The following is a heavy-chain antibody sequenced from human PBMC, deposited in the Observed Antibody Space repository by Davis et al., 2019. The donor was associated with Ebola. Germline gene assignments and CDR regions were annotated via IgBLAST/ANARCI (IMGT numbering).Heavy chain of an antibody. CDR1: GFTVSSYA. CDR2: FSGSGGDT. CDR3: AKLDYNDSYFQD. Sequence: GESLKISCAVSGFTVSSYAVSWVRQAPGKGLEWVSSFSGSGGDTYYADSVKGRFTISRDNSKNTLNLQMNSLRAEDTAIYYCAKLDYNDSYFQDWGQGTLVTVSS. V-gene: IGHV3-23*01. D-gene: IGHD4-17*01. J-gene: IGHJ1*01.